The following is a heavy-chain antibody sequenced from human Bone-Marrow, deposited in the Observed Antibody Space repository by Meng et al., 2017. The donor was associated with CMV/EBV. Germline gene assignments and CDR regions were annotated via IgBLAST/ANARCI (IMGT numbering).Heavy chain of an antibody. Sequence: GESLKISCRGSGYKFNKYWIGWVRQMPGKGLEWMGIICPGDSDTRYSPSFQGQVTISADKSISTAYLQWSSLKASDTAMYYCARQTYSGSYWFDYWGQGTLVTVSS. D-gene: IGHD1-26*01. CDR1: GYKFNKYW. V-gene: IGHV5-51*01. CDR2: ICPGDSDT. J-gene: IGHJ4*02. CDR3: ARQTYSGSYWFDY.